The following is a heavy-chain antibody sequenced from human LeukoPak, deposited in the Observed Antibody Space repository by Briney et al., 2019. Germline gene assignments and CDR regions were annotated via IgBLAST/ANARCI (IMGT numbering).Heavy chain of an antibody. Sequence: GASVKVSSKTSVGTFSSSAITWVRQAPGQGLEWMGRIIPVLDITTYAQKFQGSVTITADTSTSTVYMELSSLRSEETADYYCARDQGLTAPPPYGLDVWGQGTTVIVSS. V-gene: IGHV1-69*04. D-gene: IGHD5-18*01. CDR2: IIPVLDIT. CDR1: VGTFSSSA. J-gene: IGHJ6*02. CDR3: ARDQGLTAPPPYGLDV.